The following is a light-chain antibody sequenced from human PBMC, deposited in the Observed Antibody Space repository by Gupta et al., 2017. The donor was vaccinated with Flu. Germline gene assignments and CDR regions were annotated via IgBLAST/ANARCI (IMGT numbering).Light chain of an antibody. J-gene: IGLJ1*01. CDR3: CAFEGSDSDAYV. V-gene: IGLV2-11*02. CDR2: DVS. CDR1: SSDVGGNNY. Sequence: QSALTQPRSVSGSPGQSVTISCTGTSSDVGGNNYVSWYQQHPGKAPKLMIFDVSKRHSGGPARVSGSNSADTAALTIPGLPAAEEADYYCCAFEGSDSDAYVFGSGTKVTVL.